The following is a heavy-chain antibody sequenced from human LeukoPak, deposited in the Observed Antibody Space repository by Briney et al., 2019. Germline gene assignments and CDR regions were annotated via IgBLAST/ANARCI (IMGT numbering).Heavy chain of an antibody. V-gene: IGHV4-39*07. CDR2: IYYSGST. CDR1: GGSISSSSYY. CDR3: ARDTAMVKKYYFDY. D-gene: IGHD5-18*01. Sequence: PSETLSLTCTVSGGSISSSSYYWGWIRQPPGKGLEWIGSIYYSGSTYYNPSLKSRVTISVDTSKNQFSLKLSSVTAADTAVYYCARDTAMVKKYYFDYWGQGTLVTVSS. J-gene: IGHJ4*02.